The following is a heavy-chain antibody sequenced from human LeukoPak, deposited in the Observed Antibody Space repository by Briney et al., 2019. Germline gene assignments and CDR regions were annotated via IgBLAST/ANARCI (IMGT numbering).Heavy chain of an antibody. D-gene: IGHD3-22*01. CDR1: GGTSNSHA. CDR2: IIPNLGTT. V-gene: IGHV1-69*04. CDR3: ATTNDGGGYQWGDFFDF. J-gene: IGHJ4*02. Sequence: SVKVSCKASGGTSNSHAISWVRQAPGQGLEWMGRIIPNLGTTNRAQNFQDRVTLTADKSTNTAYMELTSLTSDDTAVYYCATTNDGGGYQWGDFFDFWGQGTLITVSS.